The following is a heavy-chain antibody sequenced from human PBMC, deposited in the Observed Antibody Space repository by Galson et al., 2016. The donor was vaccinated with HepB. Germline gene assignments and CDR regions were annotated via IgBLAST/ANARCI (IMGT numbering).Heavy chain of an antibody. J-gene: IGHJ4*02. D-gene: IGHD1-26*01. CDR3: AKGRATRGGIDY. Sequence: SLRLSCAASGFTFSSYAMSWVRQAPGKGLEWVSAISGSGGSTYYADSVKGRFTISRDSSKNTLYLQMNSLRAEDTALFYCAKGRATRGGIDYWGQGVLVTVSS. CDR1: GFTFSSYA. CDR2: ISGSGGST. V-gene: IGHV3-23*01.